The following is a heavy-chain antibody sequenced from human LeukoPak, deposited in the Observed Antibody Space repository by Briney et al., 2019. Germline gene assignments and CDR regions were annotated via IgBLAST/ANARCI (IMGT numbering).Heavy chain of an antibody. J-gene: IGHJ4*02. D-gene: IGHD1-14*01. V-gene: IGHV3-74*01. Sequence: PGGSLRLSCAASGFTFSSFWMHWVRQAPGKGLVWVARINNDGSDTVYADSVRGRFTISRDNAKSTLYLQMNSLRVEDTAVYFCTRGNRGPAYWGLGDLVTVSS. CDR2: INNDGSDT. CDR1: GFTFSSFW. CDR3: TRGNRGPAY.